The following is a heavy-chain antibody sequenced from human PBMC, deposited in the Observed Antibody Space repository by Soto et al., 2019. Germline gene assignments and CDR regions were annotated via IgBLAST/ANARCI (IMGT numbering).Heavy chain of an antibody. CDR1: GFIFSDFA. V-gene: IGHV3-23*01. Sequence: DVQLLESWGDLVQPGESPRLACAASGFIFSDFAMSWVRQTPGKGLEWVSAVSVYGGSTHYSDAVKGRFTISRDNSRDTLFLQMNSLRAEDTAVYYCSRRPAGDSHWYFDLWGRGTLVTVSS. J-gene: IGHJ2*01. CDR2: VSVYGGST. D-gene: IGHD2-21*01. CDR3: SRRPAGDSHWYFDL.